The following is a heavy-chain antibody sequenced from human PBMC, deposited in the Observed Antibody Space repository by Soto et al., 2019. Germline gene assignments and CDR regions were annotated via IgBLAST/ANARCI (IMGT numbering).Heavy chain of an antibody. CDR2: ISGSGGST. CDR1: GFTFSSYA. J-gene: IGHJ3*02. CDR3: AKEIPHDCSGGSCYRDAFDI. V-gene: IGHV3-23*01. D-gene: IGHD2-15*01. Sequence: GGSLRLSCAASGFTFSSYAMSWVRQAPGKGLEWVSAISGSGGSTYYADSVKGRFTISRDNSKNTLYLQMNSLRAEDTAVYYCAKEIPHDCSGGSCYRDAFDIWGQGTMVTVSS.